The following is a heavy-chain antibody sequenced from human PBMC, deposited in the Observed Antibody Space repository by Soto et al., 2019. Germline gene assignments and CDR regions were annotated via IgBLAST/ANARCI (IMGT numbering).Heavy chain of an antibody. CDR1: GFTFGNYW. CDR3: TKVISTVGGDFDS. CDR2: INSDGSST. J-gene: IGHJ4*02. D-gene: IGHD3-16*01. V-gene: IGHV3-74*01. Sequence: EVQLVESGGGLVQPGGSLRLSCAASGFTFGNYWMHWVRQAPGKGLVWVARINSDGSSTSYADSVKGRFTISRDNAKNTLYLQTNSLRAEDTAMYYCTKVISTVGGDFDSWGQGTLVTVSS.